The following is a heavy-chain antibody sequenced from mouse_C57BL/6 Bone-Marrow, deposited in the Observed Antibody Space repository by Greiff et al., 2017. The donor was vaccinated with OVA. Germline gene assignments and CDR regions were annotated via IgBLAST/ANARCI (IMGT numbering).Heavy chain of an antibody. J-gene: IGHJ3*01. CDR3: ATYDPLAY. CDR2: IYPGSGNT. Sequence: LVESGPELVKPGASVKISCKASGYTFTDYYINWVKQRPGQGLGWIGWIYPGSGNTKYNEKFKGKATLTVDTSSSTAYMQLSSLTSEDSAVYFCATYDPLAYWGQGTLVTVSA. V-gene: IGHV1-84*01. D-gene: IGHD2-3*01. CDR1: GYTFTDYY.